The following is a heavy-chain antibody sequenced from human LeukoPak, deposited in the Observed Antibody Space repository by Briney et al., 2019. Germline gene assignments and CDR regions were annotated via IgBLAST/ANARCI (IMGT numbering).Heavy chain of an antibody. Sequence: PGGSLRLSCAASGFTFRNNWMPWVRHGPGRGLVWISNINPDGSATHYADSVKGRFTIARDNAKNTVYLQMNSLTADDTAVYYCISPTVGWGQGTLVTVSS. CDR1: GFTFRNNW. V-gene: IGHV3-74*01. D-gene: IGHD3-3*01. J-gene: IGHJ4*02. CDR2: INPDGSAT. CDR3: ISPTVG.